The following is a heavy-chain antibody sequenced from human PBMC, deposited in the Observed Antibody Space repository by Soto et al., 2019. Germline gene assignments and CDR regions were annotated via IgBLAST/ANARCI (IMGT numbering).Heavy chain of an antibody. Sequence: ASVKVSCKASGHTFTGHYVHWVRQAPGQGLEWMGWINPNSGGTNYAQKFQGRVTMTRDTSINTAYMELSRLRSDDTALYYCARGPLVFVVVTANPLFDYWGQGTLVTVSS. CDR2: INPNSGGT. V-gene: IGHV1-2*02. CDR3: ARGPLVFVVVTANPLFDY. CDR1: GHTFTGHY. J-gene: IGHJ4*02. D-gene: IGHD2-21*02.